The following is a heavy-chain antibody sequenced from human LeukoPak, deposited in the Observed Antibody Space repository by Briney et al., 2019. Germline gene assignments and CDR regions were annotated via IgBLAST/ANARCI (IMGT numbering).Heavy chain of an antibody. V-gene: IGHV3-21*01. CDR1: GFTFSSYS. J-gene: IGHJ3*02. Sequence: GGSLRLSCAASGFTFSSYSMNWVRQAPGKGLEWVSSISSSSSYIYYADSVKGRFTISRDNAKNSLYLQMNSLRAEDTAVYYCAMGYCCSTSCYMRGTDAFDIWCQGTMVTVSS. CDR3: AMGYCCSTSCYMRGTDAFDI. CDR2: ISSSSSYI. D-gene: IGHD2-2*02.